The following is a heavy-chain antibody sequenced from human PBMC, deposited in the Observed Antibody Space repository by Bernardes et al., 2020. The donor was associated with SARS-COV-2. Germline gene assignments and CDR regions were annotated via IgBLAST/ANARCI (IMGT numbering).Heavy chain of an antibody. V-gene: IGHV3-7*02. J-gene: IGHJ4*02. D-gene: IGHD3-10*01. CDR1: GFTFSSYW. Sequence: GGSLRLSCAASGFTFSSYWMSWVRQAPGKGLEWVANIKQDGSEKYYVDSVKGRFTISRDNAKNSLYLQMNSLRAEDTAVYYCAKTPLVLLWFRESGYYFDYWGQGTLVTVSS. CDR2: IKQDGSEK. CDR3: AKTPLVLLWFRESGYYFDY.